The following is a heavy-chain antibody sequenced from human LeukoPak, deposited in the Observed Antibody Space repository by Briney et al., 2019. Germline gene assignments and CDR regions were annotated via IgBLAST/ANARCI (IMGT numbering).Heavy chain of an antibody. V-gene: IGHV3-23*01. D-gene: IGHD3-16*01. CDR1: GFTFNTFA. J-gene: IGHJ4*02. Sequence: GGSLRLSCAASGFTFNTFAMNWVRQAPGKGLEWVSSISGNGGSAYYADSVKGRYTISRDNSRRSVYLQMNSLGAEDTAIYYCAKDLLGSSRPIDSWGQGTLVTVSS. CDR3: AKDLLGSSRPIDS. CDR2: ISGNGGSA.